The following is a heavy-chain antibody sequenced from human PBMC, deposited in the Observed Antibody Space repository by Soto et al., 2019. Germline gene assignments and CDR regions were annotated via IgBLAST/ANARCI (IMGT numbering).Heavy chain of an antibody. CDR1: GFTFSSYA. D-gene: IGHD3-22*01. V-gene: IGHV3-23*01. J-gene: IGHJ4*02. Sequence: RLSCAASGFTFSSYAMSWVRQAPGKGLEWVSAISGSGVSTYYADSVKGRFTISRDNSKNTLYLQMNSLRAEDTAVYYCAKSPGMYYYDSSGYYQYDYWGQGTLVTVSS. CDR2: ISGSGVST. CDR3: AKSPGMYYYDSSGYYQYDY.